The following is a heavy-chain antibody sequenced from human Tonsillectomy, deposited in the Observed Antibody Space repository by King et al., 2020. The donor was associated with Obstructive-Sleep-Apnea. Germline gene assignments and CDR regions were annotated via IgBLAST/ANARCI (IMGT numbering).Heavy chain of an antibody. Sequence: QLVQSGAEVKKPGSSVKVSCKASGGTFSSYAISWVRQAPGQGLEWMGGIIPIFGTANYAQKFQGRVTITADESTSTAYMELSSLRSEDTAVYYCARVGAAAGTVYYYYGMDVWGQGTTVTVSS. CDR1: GGTFSSYA. D-gene: IGHD6-13*01. V-gene: IGHV1-69*01. CDR2: IIPIFGTA. J-gene: IGHJ6*02. CDR3: ARVGAAAGTVYYYYGMDV.